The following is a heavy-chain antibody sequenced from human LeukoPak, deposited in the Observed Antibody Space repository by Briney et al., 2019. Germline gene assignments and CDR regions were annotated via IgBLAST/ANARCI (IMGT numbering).Heavy chain of an antibody. Sequence: SCKASGYTFTGYYMHWVRQAPGKGLEWVAVISYDGNNRYYADSVKGRFTISRDNSKNTLYLQMDSLRDEDTAMYYCAREFPPHCSSTSCYPDHWGQGTLVTVAS. CDR2: ISYDGNNR. D-gene: IGHD2-2*01. CDR3: AREFPPHCSSTSCYPDH. CDR1: GYTFTGYY. J-gene: IGHJ5*02. V-gene: IGHV3-30-3*01.